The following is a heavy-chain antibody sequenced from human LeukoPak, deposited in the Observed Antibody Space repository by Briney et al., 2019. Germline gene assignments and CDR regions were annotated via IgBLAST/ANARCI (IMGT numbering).Heavy chain of an antibody. V-gene: IGHV3-48*03. J-gene: IGHJ6*04. CDR2: ISSSGSTI. CDR3: AELGITMIGGV. D-gene: IGHD3-10*02. CDR1: GFTFSSYE. Sequence: GGSLILSCAASGFTFSSYEMNWVRQAPGKGLEWSSYISSSGSTIYYADSVRGRFTISRDNAKNSLYLQMNSLRAEDTAVYYCAELGITMIGGVWGKGTTVTISS.